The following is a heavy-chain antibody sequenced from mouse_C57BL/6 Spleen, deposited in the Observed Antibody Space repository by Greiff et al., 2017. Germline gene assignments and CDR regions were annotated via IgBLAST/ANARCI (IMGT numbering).Heavy chain of an antibody. D-gene: IGHD2-5*01. V-gene: IGHV5-6*01. CDR1: GFTFSSYG. CDR3: ASHTRSNPVSY. CDR2: ISSGGSYP. Sequence: EVMLVESGGDLVKPGGSLKLSCAASGFTFSSYGMSWVRQTPDKRLEWVATISSGGSYPSYPDSVKGRFTISRDNAKNTLYLQMSSLKSEDTAMYYCASHTRSNPVSYWGQGTLVTVSA. J-gene: IGHJ3*01.